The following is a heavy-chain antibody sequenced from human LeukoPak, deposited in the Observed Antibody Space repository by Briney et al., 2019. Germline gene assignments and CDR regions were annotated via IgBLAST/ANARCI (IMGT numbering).Heavy chain of an antibody. V-gene: IGHV4-59*08. CDR1: GGSMSSYY. D-gene: IGHD6-6*01. J-gene: IGHJ4*02. CDR3: AREYSRSSGYFDY. CDR2: IYYSGST. Sequence: SDTLSLTCTVSGGSMSSYYWTWIRQPPGKTVEWIGNIYYSGSTDYNPSLSSRGTISVDTSKNQFSLKLSSVTAAGTAVYYCAREYSRSSGYFDYWGQGSLVTVSS.